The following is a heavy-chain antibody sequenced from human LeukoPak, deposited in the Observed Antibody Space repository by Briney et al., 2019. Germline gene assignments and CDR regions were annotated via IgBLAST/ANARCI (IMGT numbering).Heavy chain of an antibody. CDR3: ARSYGGNPYGMDV. CDR2: VWYDGSNK. V-gene: IGHV3-33*08. Sequence: PGGSLRLSCAGSGFTFSNYAMHWVRQSPGKGLEWVAVVWYDGSNKYYADSVKGRFTISRDNSKNTLSLQMNSLRAEDTAVYYCARSYGGNPYGMDVWGQGTTLTVSS. CDR1: GFTFSNYA. D-gene: IGHD4-23*01. J-gene: IGHJ6*02.